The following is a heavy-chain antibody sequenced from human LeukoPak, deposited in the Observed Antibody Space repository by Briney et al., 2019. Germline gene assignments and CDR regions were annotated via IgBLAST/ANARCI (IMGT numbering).Heavy chain of an antibody. D-gene: IGHD3-16*01. V-gene: IGHV4-31*03. CDR2: IYYSGST. CDR1: GGSISSGGYY. CDR3: ARGPVWGSSVDY. J-gene: IGHJ4*02. Sequence: SETLSLTCTVSGGSISSGGYYWSWIRQHPGKGLEWIGYIYYSGSTYYNPSLKSRVTISVDTSKNQFSLKLSSVTAADTAVYYCARGPVWGSSVDYWGQGTLVTVSS.